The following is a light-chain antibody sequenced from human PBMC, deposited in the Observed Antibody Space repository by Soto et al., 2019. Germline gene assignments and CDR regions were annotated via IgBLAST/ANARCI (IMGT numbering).Light chain of an antibody. J-gene: IGKJ4*01. CDR1: QTIDSSY. CDR2: RAS. V-gene: IGKV3-20*01. Sequence: EIVLTQSPGTLSLSPGERATLSCGASQTIDSSYLVWYQQKPGQAPRLLIYRASTRATGIPDRFSGSGSGTDFTLTINRLAPEDFAVYYCQHYVRTSLTFGGGTKVEL. CDR3: QHYVRTSLT.